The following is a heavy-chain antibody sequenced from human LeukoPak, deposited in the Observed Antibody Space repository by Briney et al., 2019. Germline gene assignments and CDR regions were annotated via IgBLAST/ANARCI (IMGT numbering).Heavy chain of an antibody. J-gene: IGHJ4*02. CDR3: ARDTYRFDDY. CDR2: IKEDGSDK. CDR1: GFTFSTYW. Sequence: GGSLRLSCAASGFTFSTYWMSWVRQAPGKGLEWVATIKEDGSDKYYVDSVNGRFTISRDNAKNSLYLQMNSLRAEDTAIYYCARDTYRFDDYWGQGTLATVSS. V-gene: IGHV3-7*01.